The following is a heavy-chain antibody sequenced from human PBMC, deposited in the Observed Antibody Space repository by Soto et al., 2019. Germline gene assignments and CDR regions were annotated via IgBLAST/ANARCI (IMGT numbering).Heavy chain of an antibody. CDR2: IYDTGISGYTPST. J-gene: IGHJ6*02. V-gene: IGHV4-59*01. CDR3: ARGEDAFFYYGLDV. Sequence: PSETLSLICTVSGGSITSSYWSWIRRPPGKGLEWIAYIYDTGISGYTPSTSYNPSLKSRVTMSVDTSKSQFSLKLTSVTAADTAVYYCARGEDAFFYYGLDVWGQGITVTVSS. CDR1: GGSITSSY.